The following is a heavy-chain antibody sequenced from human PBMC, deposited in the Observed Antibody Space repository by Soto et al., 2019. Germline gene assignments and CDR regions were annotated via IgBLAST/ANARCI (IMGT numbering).Heavy chain of an antibody. D-gene: IGHD6-19*01. CDR3: ARETGLRSSGWSYYFDF. CDR1: GFTLSSYS. J-gene: IGHJ4*02. Sequence: EVQLVESGGGLVQPGGSLRLSCAASGFTLSSYSMHWVRQAPGKGLEWVSYISGSGGTIYYADSVKGRFTISRDNAKNSLSVQMNRLRDEDTAVYYCARETGLRSSGWSYYFDFWGQGNLVTVSS. V-gene: IGHV3-48*02. CDR2: ISGSGGTI.